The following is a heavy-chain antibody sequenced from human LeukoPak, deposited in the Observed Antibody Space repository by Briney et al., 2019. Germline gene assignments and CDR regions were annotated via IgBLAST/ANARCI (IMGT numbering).Heavy chain of an antibody. CDR1: GGSVSSSNW. J-gene: IGHJ6*03. CDR3: ARGAVTTYYYYYMDV. D-gene: IGHD4-11*01. CDR2: IYHSGST. Sequence: SETLSLTCAVSGGSVSSSNWWSWVRQPPGKGLEWIGEIYHSGSTNYNPSLKSRVTISVDKSKNQFSLKLSSVTAADTAVYYCARGAVTTYYYYYMDVWGKGTTVTVSS. V-gene: IGHV4-4*02.